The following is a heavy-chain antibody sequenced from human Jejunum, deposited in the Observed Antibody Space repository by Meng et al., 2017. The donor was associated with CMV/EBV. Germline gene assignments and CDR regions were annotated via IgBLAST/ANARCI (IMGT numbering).Heavy chain of an antibody. CDR3: ATGVADFKY. J-gene: IGHJ4*02. CDR1: GYTFTSYD. CDR2: MNPNRGTT. D-gene: IGHD6-19*01. V-gene: IGHV1-8*01. Sequence: QGQVVTSGAEVKKPGASVKVYCNASGYTFTSYDINWVRQGTGQGLERMGWMNPNRGTTGYAQKFQGRVTMTRNISKSTAYMALSSLRSEDTAVYYCATGVADFKYWGQGTLVTVSS.